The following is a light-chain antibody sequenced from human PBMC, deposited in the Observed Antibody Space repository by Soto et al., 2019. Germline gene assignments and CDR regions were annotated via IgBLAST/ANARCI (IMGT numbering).Light chain of an antibody. CDR2: DAS. V-gene: IGKV3-11*01. CDR3: QQRYSWPIT. CDR1: QSVSIY. Sequence: EMVFTQSPDTLSLSPGERATLSCRASQSVSIYLAWYQHRPGQAPRLLIFDASNRATGIPARFNGSGSGTDFTLTISSLEPEDFAVYYCQQRYSWPITFGQGTRLEIK. J-gene: IGKJ5*01.